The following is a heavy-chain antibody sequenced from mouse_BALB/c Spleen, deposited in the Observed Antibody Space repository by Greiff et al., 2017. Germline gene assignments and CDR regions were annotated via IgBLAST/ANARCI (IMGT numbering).Heavy chain of an antibody. Sequence: EVKLMESGGGLVQPKGSLKLSCAASGFTFNTYAVNWVRQAPGKGLEWVARIRSKSNNYATYYADSVKDRFTISRDDSQSMLYLQMNNLKTEDTAMYYCVRPGTYYDYSAWFAYWGQGTLVTVSA. CDR2: IRSKSNNYAT. D-gene: IGHD2-4*01. V-gene: IGHV10-1*02. CDR3: VRPGTYYDYSAWFAY. CDR1: GFTFNTYA. J-gene: IGHJ3*01.